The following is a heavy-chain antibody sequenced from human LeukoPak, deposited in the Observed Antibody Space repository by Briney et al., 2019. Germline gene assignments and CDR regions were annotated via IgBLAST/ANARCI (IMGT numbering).Heavy chain of an antibody. D-gene: IGHD5-18*01. CDR2: IYSGGST. CDR3: AREVDTAVDY. V-gene: IGHV3-53*01. CDR1: GFTVSSNY. Sequence: AGGSLRLSCAASGFTVSSNYMSWVRQAPGKGLEWVSVIYSGGSTYYADSVKGRFTISRDNSKNTLYLQMNSLRAEDTAVYYCAREVDTAVDYWGQGTLVTVSS. J-gene: IGHJ4*02.